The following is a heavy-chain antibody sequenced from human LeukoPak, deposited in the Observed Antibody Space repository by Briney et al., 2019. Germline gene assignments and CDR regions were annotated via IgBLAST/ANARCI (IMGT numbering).Heavy chain of an antibody. Sequence: SETLSLTCTVSGGSISTYYWSWLRQPPGKGLEWIGYIYYSGSTNYNPSLKSRVTISIDTSKNQFSLKLSSVTAADTAVYYCARDSYDFWSGYYYYYYYMDVWGKGTTVTVSS. J-gene: IGHJ6*03. CDR2: IYYSGST. CDR1: GGSISTYY. D-gene: IGHD3-3*01. V-gene: IGHV4-59*12. CDR3: ARDSYDFWSGYYYYYYYMDV.